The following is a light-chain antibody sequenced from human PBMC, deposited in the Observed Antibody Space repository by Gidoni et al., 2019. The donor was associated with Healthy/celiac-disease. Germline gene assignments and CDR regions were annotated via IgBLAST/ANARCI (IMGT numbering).Light chain of an antibody. CDR2: GKN. J-gene: IGLJ2*01. CDR3: DSRDTSGNHVL. CDR1: SLRSYY. V-gene: IGLV3-19*01. Sequence: SSELTPDPSVSVALGQTVTITCQGDSLRSYYAAWFQQKPGQAPVLFIYGKNNRPSGIPDRFSGSSSGKTASLTIAGAQVEDEADYYCDSRDTSGNHVLFGGGTKLTVL.